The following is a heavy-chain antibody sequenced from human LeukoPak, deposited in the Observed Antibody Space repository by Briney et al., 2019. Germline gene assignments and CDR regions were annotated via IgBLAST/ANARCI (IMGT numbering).Heavy chain of an antibody. Sequence: GGSLRLSCAVSGFSLSDDYMSWIRQAPGQGLEWVSYISSSSSYTNYADSVKGRFIISRDNAKNSLYLQMKSLRAEDTAVYYCAILTNYYDSGRYYSLPNFFDYWGQGTLVTVSS. CDR3: AILTNYYDSGRYYSLPNFFDY. CDR1: GFSLSDDY. V-gene: IGHV3-11*03. D-gene: IGHD3-22*01. J-gene: IGHJ4*02. CDR2: ISSSSSYT.